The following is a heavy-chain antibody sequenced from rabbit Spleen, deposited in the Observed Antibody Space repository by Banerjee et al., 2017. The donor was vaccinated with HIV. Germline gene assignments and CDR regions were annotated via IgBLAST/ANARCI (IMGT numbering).Heavy chain of an antibody. J-gene: IGHJ4*01. CDR3: VTGLWSGGYYNL. CDR1: GFTINNYW. V-gene: IGHV1S7*01. Sequence: QLEESGGRLVQPGGSLTLSCKAYGFTINNYWMNWVRQAPGKGLEWIGYIDPVFGSTDYASWAKGRFTISSHNAQNILYLQLNSLTVADTAIYFCVTGLWSGGYYNLWGQGSLVTVS. CDR2: IDPVFGST. D-gene: IGHD1-1*01.